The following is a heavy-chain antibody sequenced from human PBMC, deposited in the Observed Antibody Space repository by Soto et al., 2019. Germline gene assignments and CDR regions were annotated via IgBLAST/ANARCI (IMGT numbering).Heavy chain of an antibody. J-gene: IGHJ6*02. Sequence: GESLKISCKGSGYSFTNYWIGWVRQVPGKGLEWMGFIYPGDYDTSYSPSFQGQVTLSADKFITPAYLQWSSLKASDTAMYYCARHRGGGELRQYFHSYMDVWGQGATVTVSS. CDR1: GYSFTNYW. CDR2: IYPGDYDT. CDR3: ARHRGGGELRQYFHSYMDV. D-gene: IGHD2-15*01. V-gene: IGHV5-51*01.